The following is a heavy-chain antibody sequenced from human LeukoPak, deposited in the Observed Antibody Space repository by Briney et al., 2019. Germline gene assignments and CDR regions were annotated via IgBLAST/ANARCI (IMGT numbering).Heavy chain of an antibody. CDR1: GGSISSYY. Sequence: SETLSLTCTVSGGSISSYYWSWIRQPPGRGLEWIGYIYYSGSTNYNPSLKSRVTISVDTSKNQFSLKLSSVTAADTAVYYCARGIPSSGGWFDPWGQGTLVTVSS. V-gene: IGHV4-59*01. CDR3: ARGIPSSGGWFDP. CDR2: IYYSGST. D-gene: IGHD6-25*01. J-gene: IGHJ5*02.